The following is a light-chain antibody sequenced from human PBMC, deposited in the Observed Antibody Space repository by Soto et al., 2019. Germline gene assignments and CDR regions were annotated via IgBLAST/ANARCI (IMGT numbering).Light chain of an antibody. CDR1: RSINRW. CDR3: QQHSAYWT. J-gene: IGKJ1*01. CDR2: DAS. Sequence: DIQMTQSPSTLSASVGDRVTITCRASRSINRWLARYQQKPGKAPKLIISDASNLENGVPSRFSGSGSGTEFTLTISSLQSDDFATYYCQQHSAYWTFGQGTKVDIK. V-gene: IGKV1-5*01.